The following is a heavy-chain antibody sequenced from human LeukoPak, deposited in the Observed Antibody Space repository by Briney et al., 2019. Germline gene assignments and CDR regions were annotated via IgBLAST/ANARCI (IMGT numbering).Heavy chain of an antibody. CDR3: ARDPAHDYGDPEY. Sequence: QPGVSLRLSCAASGFTVSSNYMNWVRQAPGKGLEWVSSSSSSSSYIYYADSVKGRFTISRDNAKNSLYLQMNSLRAEDTAVYYCARDPAHDYGDPEYWGQGTLVTVSS. J-gene: IGHJ4*02. V-gene: IGHV3-21*01. CDR1: GFTVSSNY. D-gene: IGHD4-17*01. CDR2: SSSSSSYI.